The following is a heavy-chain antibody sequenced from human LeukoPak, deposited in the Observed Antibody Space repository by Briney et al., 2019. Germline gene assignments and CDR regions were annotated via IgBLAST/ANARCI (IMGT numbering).Heavy chain of an antibody. CDR3: WHSGYESGLDY. CDR2: IIPIFGTA. D-gene: IGHD5-12*01. J-gene: IGHJ4*02. V-gene: IGHV1-69*01. Sequence: SVKVSCKASGGTFSSYAISWVRHAPGQGLEWMGGIIPIFGTANYAQKFQGRVTITADESTSTAYMELSSLRSEDTAVYYCWHSGYESGLDYWGQGTLVTVSS. CDR1: GGTFSSYA.